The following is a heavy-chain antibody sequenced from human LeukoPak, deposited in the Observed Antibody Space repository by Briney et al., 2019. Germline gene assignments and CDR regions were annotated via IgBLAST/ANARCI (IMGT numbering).Heavy chain of an antibody. Sequence: PGGSLRLSCAASGFTFSSYAMSWVRQAPGKGLEWVSAISGSGGSTYCADSVKGRFTISRDNSKNTLYLQMNSLRAEDTAVYYCAKDPWFGEYFDYWGQGTLVTVSS. CDR3: AKDPWFGEYFDY. CDR1: GFTFSSYA. J-gene: IGHJ4*02. CDR2: ISGSGGST. D-gene: IGHD3-10*01. V-gene: IGHV3-23*01.